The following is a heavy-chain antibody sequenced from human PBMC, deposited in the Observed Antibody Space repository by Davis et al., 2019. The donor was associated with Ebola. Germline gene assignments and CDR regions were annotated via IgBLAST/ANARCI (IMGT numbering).Heavy chain of an antibody. Sequence: SCKASGYTFTGYAMHWVRQAPGKGLEWVAVISYDGSNKYYADSVKGRFTISRDNSKNTLYLQMNSLRAEDTAVYYCARDIVLMVYAFTTGSGWFDPWGQGTLVTVSS. V-gene: IGHV3-30-3*01. CDR2: ISYDGSNK. J-gene: IGHJ5*02. CDR1: GYTFTGYA. D-gene: IGHD2-8*01. CDR3: ARDIVLMVYAFTTGSGWFDP.